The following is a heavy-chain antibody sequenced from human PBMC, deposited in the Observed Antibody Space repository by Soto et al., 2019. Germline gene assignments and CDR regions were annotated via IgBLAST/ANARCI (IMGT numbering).Heavy chain of an antibody. CDR3: ARRHSSSWYGLDY. V-gene: IGHV4-38-2*01. J-gene: IGHJ4*02. D-gene: IGHD6-13*01. CDR2: IYHSGST. CDR1: GYSINRGYY. Sequence: SETLSLACAVSGYSINRGYYWGWIRQPPGKGLEWIGSIYHSGSTYYNPSLKSRVTISVDTSKNQFSLKLSSVTAADTAMYYCARRHSSSWYGLDYWGEGTLVTVSS.